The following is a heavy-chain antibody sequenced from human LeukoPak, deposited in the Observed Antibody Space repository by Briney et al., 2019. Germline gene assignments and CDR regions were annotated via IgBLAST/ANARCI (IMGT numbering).Heavy chain of an antibody. CDR2: IYYSGST. J-gene: IGHJ3*02. CDR3: ARAGSYPAFDI. CDR1: GGSISSYY. D-gene: IGHD1-26*01. Sequence: SETLSLTCTVSGGSISSYYWSWIRQPPGQGLEWIGYIYYSGSTNYNPSLKSRVTISVDTSKNQFSLKLSSVTAADTAVYYCARAGSYPAFDIWGQGTMVTVSS. V-gene: IGHV4-59*01.